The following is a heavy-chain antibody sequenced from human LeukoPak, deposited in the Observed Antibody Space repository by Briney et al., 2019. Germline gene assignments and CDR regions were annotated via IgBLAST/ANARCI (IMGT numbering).Heavy chain of an antibody. D-gene: IGHD1-26*01. CDR3: ARMIVGADYFDY. Sequence: PGGSLRLSCAASGFTFSSYWMHWVRQAPGKGLVWVSRINSDGSSTSYADSVKGRFTISRDNAKNTLYLQMNSLRAEDTAVYYCARMIVGADYFDYRGQGTLVTVSS. V-gene: IGHV3-74*01. J-gene: IGHJ4*02. CDR2: INSDGSST. CDR1: GFTFSSYW.